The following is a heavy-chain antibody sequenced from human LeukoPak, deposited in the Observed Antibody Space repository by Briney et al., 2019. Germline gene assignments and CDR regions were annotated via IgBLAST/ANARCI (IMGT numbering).Heavy chain of an antibody. D-gene: IGHD2-15*01. CDR3: AREASLYCSGNDCYWAFDR. J-gene: IGHJ5*02. V-gene: IGHV3-7*01. Sequence: SGGSLRLSCAASGFTFSDHLMSWVRQAPGKGLEWVANIKQDESKRYYVDSVKGRFTISRDNAKNSLYLQINSLRAEDTAVYYCAREASLYCSGNDCYWAFDRWGQGTLVTVSS. CDR1: GFTFSDHL. CDR2: IKQDESKR.